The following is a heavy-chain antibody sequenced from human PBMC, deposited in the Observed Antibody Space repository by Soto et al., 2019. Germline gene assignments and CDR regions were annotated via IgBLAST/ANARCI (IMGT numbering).Heavy chain of an antibody. D-gene: IGHD1-1*01. V-gene: IGHV3-30*18. CDR1: GFTFISYG. J-gene: IGHJ6*03. CDR3: AKVGHRTDYYYYMDV. Sequence: PGGSLRLSCAASGFTFISYGMHWVRQAPGKGLEWVAVISYDGSNKYYADSVKGRFTISRDNSKNTLYLQMNSLRAEDTAVYYCAKVGHRTDYYYYMDVWGKGTTVTVSS. CDR2: ISYDGSNK.